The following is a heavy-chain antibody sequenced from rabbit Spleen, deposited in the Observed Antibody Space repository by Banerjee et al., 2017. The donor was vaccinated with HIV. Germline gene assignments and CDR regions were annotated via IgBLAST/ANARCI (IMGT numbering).Heavy chain of an antibody. V-gene: IGHV1S45*01. CDR3: AREDVGGSCSL. J-gene: IGHJ4*01. D-gene: IGHD5-1*01. CDR2: INAVTGKA. Sequence: QEQLVESGGGLVKPEGSLKLSCTASGFSFSNKAVMCWVRQAPGKGLEWIACINAVTGKAVYASWAKGRYTFSKTSSTTVTLEMTSLTAADTATYFCAREDVGGSCSLWGQGTLVTVS. CDR1: GFSFSNKAV.